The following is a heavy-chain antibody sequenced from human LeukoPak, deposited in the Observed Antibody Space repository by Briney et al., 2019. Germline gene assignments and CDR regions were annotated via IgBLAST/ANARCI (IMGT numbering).Heavy chain of an antibody. CDR2: ISSRSSTI. CDR1: GFTFSSYS. J-gene: IGHJ4*02. D-gene: IGHD7-27*01. V-gene: IGHV3-48*04. CDR3: ASLIAGGEYYFDY. Sequence: GGSPRLSCAASGFTFSSYSMNWVRQAPGKGLEWVSYISSRSSTIYYADSVKGRFTISRANAKNSLYLQMNSLRAEDTAVYYCASLIAGGEYYFDYWGQGTLVTVSS.